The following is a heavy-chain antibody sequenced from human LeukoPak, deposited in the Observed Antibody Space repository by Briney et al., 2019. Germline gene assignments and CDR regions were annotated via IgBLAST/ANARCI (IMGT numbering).Heavy chain of an antibody. CDR3: ARASSAYYGSGIHYYYYGMDV. V-gene: IGHV1-69*13. CDR2: IIPIFGTA. J-gene: IGHJ6*02. D-gene: IGHD3-10*01. CDR1: GGTFSSYA. Sequence: SVKVSCKASGGTFSSYAISWVRQVPGQGLEWMGGIIPIFGTANYAQKFQGRVTITADESTSTAYMELSSLRSEDTAVYYCARASSAYYGSGIHYYYYGMDVWGQGTTVTVSS.